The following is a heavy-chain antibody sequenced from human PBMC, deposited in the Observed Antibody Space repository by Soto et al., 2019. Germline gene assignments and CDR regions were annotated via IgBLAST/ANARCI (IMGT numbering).Heavy chain of an antibody. V-gene: IGHV3-30*18. CDR1: GFTFNSYC. D-gene: IGHD3-10*01. J-gene: IGHJ5*02. Sequence: GGSLRISCAASGFTFNSYCMHRARQAPGKGMEWVAAISYDGSHKYYADSVKGRFTISRDNSKNTQHLQMNSLRAEDTAVYYCAKGRFSPELLYLCVFGPWGQGTLVTVFS. CDR3: AKGRFSPELLYLCVFGP. CDR2: ISYDGSHK.